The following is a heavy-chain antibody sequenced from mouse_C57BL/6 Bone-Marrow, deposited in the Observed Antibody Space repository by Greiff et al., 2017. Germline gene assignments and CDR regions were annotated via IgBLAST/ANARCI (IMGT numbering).Heavy chain of an antibody. CDR1: GFTFSSYA. CDR2: ISDGGSYT. Sequence: EVQLVESGGGLVKPGGSLKLSCAASGFTFSSYAMSWVRQTPEKRLEWVATISDGGSYTYYPDNVKGRFTISRDNAKNNLYLQMSHLKSEDTAMYYCASAVYYGNYFYAMDYWGQGTSVTVSS. CDR3: ASAVYYGNYFYAMDY. J-gene: IGHJ4*01. V-gene: IGHV5-4*01. D-gene: IGHD2-1*01.